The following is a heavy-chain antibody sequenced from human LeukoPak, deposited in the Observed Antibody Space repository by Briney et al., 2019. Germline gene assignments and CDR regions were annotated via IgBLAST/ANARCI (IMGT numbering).Heavy chain of an antibody. J-gene: IGHJ6*02. CDR3: ARVLLPVRFGMDV. CDR1: GGSFSGYH. D-gene: IGHD3-10*01. V-gene: IGHV4-34*01. CDR2: INHSGST. Sequence: PSETLSLTCAVYGGSFSGYHWSWIRQPPGKGLEWIGEINHSGSTNYNPSLKSRVTISVDTSKNQFSLKLSSVTAADTAVYYCARVLLPVRFGMDVWGQGTTVTVSS.